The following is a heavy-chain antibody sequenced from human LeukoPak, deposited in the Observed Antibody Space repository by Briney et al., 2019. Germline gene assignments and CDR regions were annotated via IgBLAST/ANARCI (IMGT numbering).Heavy chain of an antibody. D-gene: IGHD6-19*01. CDR1: GGTFSSYA. CDR2: IIPIFGTA. CDR3: ASGSGSYYYYYMDV. V-gene: IGHV1-69*01. J-gene: IGHJ6*03. Sequence: SVKVSCKASGGTFSSYAISWVRQAPGQGLEWMGGIIPIFGTANYAQKFQGRVTITADESTSTAYMELSSLRPEDTAVYYCASGSGSYYYYYMDVWGKGTTVTVSS.